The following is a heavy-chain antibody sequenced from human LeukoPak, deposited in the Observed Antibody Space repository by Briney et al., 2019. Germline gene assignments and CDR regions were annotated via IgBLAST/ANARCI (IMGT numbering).Heavy chain of an antibody. CDR1: GFTFSSYW. J-gene: IGHJ4*02. Sequence: LGGSLRLSCAASGFTFSSYWMHWVRQAPGKGLVWVSRIKSDGSSTSYAESAKGRFTISRDNAKNTLYLQMNSLRAEDTAVYYCARKDMLDYWGQGTLVTVSS. V-gene: IGHV3-74*01. CDR3: ARKDMLDY. CDR2: IKSDGSST.